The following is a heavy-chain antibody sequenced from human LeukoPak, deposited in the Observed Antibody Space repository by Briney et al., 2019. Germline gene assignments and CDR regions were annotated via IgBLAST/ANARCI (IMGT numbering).Heavy chain of an antibody. D-gene: IGHD3-9*01. CDR3: ARDLGYDILTGYYYHAGWFDP. V-gene: IGHV4-59*01. Sequence: SETLSLTCTVSGGSLSSYYWSWIRQPPGKGLEWMGYIYYSGSTNYNPSLKSRVTISVDTSKNQFSLKLSSVTAADTAVYYCARDLGYDILTGYYYHAGWFDPWGQGTVVTVSS. J-gene: IGHJ5*02. CDR2: IYYSGST. CDR1: GGSLSSYY.